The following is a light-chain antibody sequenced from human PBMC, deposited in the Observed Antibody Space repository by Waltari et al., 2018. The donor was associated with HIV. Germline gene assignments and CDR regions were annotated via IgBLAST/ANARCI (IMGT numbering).Light chain of an antibody. V-gene: IGLV3-21*02. CDR1: KVGSKD. CDR2: DDS. Sequence: SSVLTQPPSVSVAPGQTVSMTCEGNKVGSKDVHWYQQKPGQAPVLVGYDDSDRPSGIPERFSGSKSGNTATLSISRVEVGDGADYYCQVWDIISAYVIFGGGTKLTVL. J-gene: IGLJ2*01. CDR3: QVWDIISAYVI.